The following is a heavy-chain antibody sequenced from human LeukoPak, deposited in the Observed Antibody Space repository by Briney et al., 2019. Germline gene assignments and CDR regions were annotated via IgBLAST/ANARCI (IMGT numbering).Heavy chain of an antibody. V-gene: IGHV3-53*01. D-gene: IGHD4-23*01. CDR3: ARDSLTSCTVGYYGMDV. CDR1: GFTVSSNY. J-gene: IGHJ6*02. Sequence: PGGSLRLSCAASGFTVSSNYMSWVRQAPGKGLEWVSVIYSGGSTYYADSVKGRFTISRDNSKSTLYLQMNSLRAEDTAVYYCARDSLTSCTVGYYGMDVWGQGTTVTVSS. CDR2: IYSGGST.